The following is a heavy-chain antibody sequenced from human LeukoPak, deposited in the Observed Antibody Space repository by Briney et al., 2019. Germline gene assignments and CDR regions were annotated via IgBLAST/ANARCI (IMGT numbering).Heavy chain of an antibody. CDR2: ISSGGTTK. CDR1: GFTFSSSE. V-gene: IGHV3-48*03. D-gene: IGHD5-12*01. J-gene: IGHJ5*02. CDR3: ARDGLIVATT. Sequence: GGSLRLSCAASGFTFSSSEMNRVRQAPGKGLEWVSCISSGGTTKFYADSVKGRFTISRDNAKNSLYLQMNSLRAEDTAVYYCARDGLIVATTWGQGTLVTVS.